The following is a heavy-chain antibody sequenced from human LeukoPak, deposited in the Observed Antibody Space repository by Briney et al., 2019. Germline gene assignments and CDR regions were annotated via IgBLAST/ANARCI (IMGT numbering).Heavy chain of an antibody. CDR1: GFTFSKYG. V-gene: IGHV3-23*01. CDR3: AKDGPLLWFGPTDA. CDR2: VSSTGSGT. J-gene: IGHJ5*02. Sequence: GGSLRLSCVASGFTFSKYGMSWVRQAPGKGLEWVAAVSSTGSGTYYPDSLKGRFIISRDNSQNTVFLQMNSLRPEGTAFYFCAKDGPLLWFGPTDAWGQGILVTVSS. D-gene: IGHD3-10*01.